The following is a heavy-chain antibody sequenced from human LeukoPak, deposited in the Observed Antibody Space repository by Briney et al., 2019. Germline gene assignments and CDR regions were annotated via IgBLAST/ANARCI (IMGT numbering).Heavy chain of an antibody. CDR1: GGSISSHY. V-gene: IGHV4-59*08. Sequence: SETLSLTCTVSGGSISSHYWSWIRQPPGKGLEWIGYIYYSGSTNYNPSLKSRVTISVDTSKNQFSLKLSSVTAADTAVYYCARSSGWYRNFDYWGQGTLVTVSS. D-gene: IGHD6-19*01. CDR2: IYYSGST. CDR3: ARSSGWYRNFDY. J-gene: IGHJ4*02.